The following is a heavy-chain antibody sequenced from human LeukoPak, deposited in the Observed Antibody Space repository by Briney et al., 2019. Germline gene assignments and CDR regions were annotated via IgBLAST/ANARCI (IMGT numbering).Heavy chain of an antibody. CDR2: IKSKTDGWTT. CDR1: GFTFSNAW. J-gene: IGHJ6*02. CDR3: TTKTASGTGGTFYYYYGMDV. Sequence: GGSLRLSCAASGFTFSNAWMSWVRQAPGKGLEWVGRIKSKTDGWTTDYAAPVKGRFTISRDDSKNTLYLQMNTLRAEDTAVYFCTTKTASGTGGTFYYYYGMDVWGQGTTVTVSS. V-gene: IGHV3-15*01. D-gene: IGHD2-8*02.